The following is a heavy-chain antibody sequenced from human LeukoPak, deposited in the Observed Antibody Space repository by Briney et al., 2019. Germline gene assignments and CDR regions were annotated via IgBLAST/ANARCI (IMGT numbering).Heavy chain of an antibody. CDR2: MSFDGSQ. D-gene: IGHD3-22*01. V-gene: IGHV3-30*03. CDR1: GRPFSSSI. CDR3: AREGHTSDLCGSFDI. Sequence: GGSLRLSCALSGRPFSSSIMHWVRRAPGKGLEWVAGMSFDGSQYYVESVKGRFTISRDNSGNTVYLHMTSLRPEDTAVYFCAREGHTSDLCGSFDIWGQGTTVTISS. J-gene: IGHJ3*02.